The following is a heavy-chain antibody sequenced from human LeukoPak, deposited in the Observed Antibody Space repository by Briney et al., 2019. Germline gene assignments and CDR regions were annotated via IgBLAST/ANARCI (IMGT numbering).Heavy chain of an antibody. CDR1: GGSVTSTNW. CDR2: VHLDGRT. Sequence: SETLSLTCGVSGGSVTSTNWWTWVRQPPGKGLEWIGEVHLDGRTNYNPSLESRLTISVDLSENHISLKLTSVTAADTAVCYCAREGGFFRPLNYSGQGTLVTVSS. V-gene: IGHV4-4*02. D-gene: IGHD3-3*01. J-gene: IGHJ4*02. CDR3: AREGGFFRPLNY.